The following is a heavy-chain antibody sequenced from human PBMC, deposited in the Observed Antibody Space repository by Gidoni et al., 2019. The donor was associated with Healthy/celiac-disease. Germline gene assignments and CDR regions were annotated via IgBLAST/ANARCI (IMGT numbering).Heavy chain of an antibody. CDR2: IFYSGST. CDR3: ARLGLTTLVGAKGFDY. D-gene: IGHD1-26*01. CDR1: GGSIRSRRYY. J-gene: IGHJ4*02. Sequence: QLQLQESAPGLVKPSDTLSLTCTVSGGSIRSRRYYWGRIRQPPGKGLEWIGSIFYSGSTYYNPSLKSRVTISVDTSKNQFSLKLSSVTAADTAVYYCARLGLTTLVGAKGFDYWGQGTLVTVSS. V-gene: IGHV4-39*01.